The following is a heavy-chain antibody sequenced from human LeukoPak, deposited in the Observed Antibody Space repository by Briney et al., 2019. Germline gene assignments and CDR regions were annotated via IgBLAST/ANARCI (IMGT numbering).Heavy chain of an antibody. CDR2: ISGSGGST. J-gene: IGHJ4*02. D-gene: IGHD1-26*01. Sequence: GGSLRLSCAASGFIFSSYAMSWVRQAPGKGLEWVSAISGSGGSTYYADSVKGRFTISRDNSKNTLYLQMNSLRAEDTAVYYCAKDRAWELSFDYWGQGTLVTVSS. V-gene: IGHV3-23*01. CDR1: GFIFSSYA. CDR3: AKDRAWELSFDY.